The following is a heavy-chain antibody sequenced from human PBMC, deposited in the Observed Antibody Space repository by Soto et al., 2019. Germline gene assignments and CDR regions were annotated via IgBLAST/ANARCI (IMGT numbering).Heavy chain of an antibody. J-gene: IGHJ4*02. Sequence: EVQLVESGGGLEQPGGSLRLSCAASGFTFSNYGMNWVRQAPGKGLEWVSYIHSSSRSTFYTDSVKGRFTISRDDAKNSVYLQMNSLRAEDTGVYYCARDPEGLELNFDLRGQGTLVTVSS. CDR3: ARDPEGLELNFDL. D-gene: IGHD1-7*01. CDR1: GFTFSNYG. CDR2: IHSSSRST. V-gene: IGHV3-48*01.